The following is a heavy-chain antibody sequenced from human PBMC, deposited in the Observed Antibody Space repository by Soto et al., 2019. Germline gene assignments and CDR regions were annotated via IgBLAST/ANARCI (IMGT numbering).Heavy chain of an antibody. V-gene: IGHV1-18*01. CDR3: ARVIGYYYHMDV. D-gene: IGHD3-22*01. J-gene: IGHJ6*02. CDR1: GYTFTTYD. CDR2: ISAYNGNT. Sequence: QVQLVQSGGEVKKPGASVKVSCKASGYTFTTYDLSWVRQAPGQGLEWMGWISAYNGNTNYAQNVQGRVTMTTDTSTSTAYMELRSLRSDDTAVYYCARVIGYYYHMDVWGQGTTVTVSS.